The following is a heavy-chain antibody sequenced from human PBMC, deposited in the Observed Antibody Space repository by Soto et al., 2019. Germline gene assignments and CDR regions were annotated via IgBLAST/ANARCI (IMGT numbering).Heavy chain of an antibody. J-gene: IGHJ6*02. Sequence: ASVKVSFKASGGTFSSYASSWVRQAPGQGLECMGGIIPIFGTANYAQKLQGRVTITADESTSTAYMELSSLRSEDTAVYYCARDEEGYSSSWYAKQPYYYYYYGMDVWGQGTTVTVSS. CDR1: GGTFSSYA. D-gene: IGHD6-13*01. CDR3: ARDEEGYSSSWYAKQPYYYYYYGMDV. CDR2: IIPIFGTA. V-gene: IGHV1-69*13.